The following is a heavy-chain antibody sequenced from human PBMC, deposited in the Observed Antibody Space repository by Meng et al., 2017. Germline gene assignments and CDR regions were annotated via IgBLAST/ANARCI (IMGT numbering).Heavy chain of an antibody. CDR1: GGSFSGYY. D-gene: IGHD3-22*01. CDR3: ARVGSYDSSGYYPNYYFNY. J-gene: IGHJ4*02. Sequence: QVQRQQWVAGLLKPSETLSLPCAVYGGSFSGYYWSWIRQPPGKGLEWIGEINHSGSTNYNPSLKSRVTISVDTSKNQFSLKLSSVTAADTAVYYCARVGSYDSSGYYPNYYFNYWGQGTLVTVSS. CDR2: INHSGST. V-gene: IGHV4-34*01.